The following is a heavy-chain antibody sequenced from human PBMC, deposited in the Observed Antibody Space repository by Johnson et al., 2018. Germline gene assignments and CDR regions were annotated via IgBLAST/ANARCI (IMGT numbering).Heavy chain of an antibody. J-gene: IGHJ3*02. CDR3: AKSRGGYSFGNAFDI. CDR2: ISYDGSDK. D-gene: IGHD5-18*01. CDR1: GFTFSSYA. Sequence: QVQLVESGGGVVQPGRSLRLSCAASGFTFSSYAMHWVRQAPGKGLEWVAVISYDGSDKYSADSVKGRFTISRDNSKNTLYLQMNSRRTEDTAVYYCAKSRGGYSFGNAFDIWGQGTMVTVSS. V-gene: IGHV3-30*18.